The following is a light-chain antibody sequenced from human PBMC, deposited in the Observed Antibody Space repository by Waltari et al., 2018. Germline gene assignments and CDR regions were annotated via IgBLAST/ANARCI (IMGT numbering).Light chain of an antibody. CDR2: YDD. J-gene: IGLJ3*02. Sequence: QSVLTQPPSVSGAPRQRVTISCSGSSSNIGNNAVNWYQHLPGKAPNLLIYYDDLCHSGVSWRCSASKSGTAASLAISGLQSEDEADYYCAAWDDRLNGPVFGGGTKLTVL. CDR1: SSNIGNNA. CDR3: AAWDDRLNGPV. V-gene: IGLV1-36*01.